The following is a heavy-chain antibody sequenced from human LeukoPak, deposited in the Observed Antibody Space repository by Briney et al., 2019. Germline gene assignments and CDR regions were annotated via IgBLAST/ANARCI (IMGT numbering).Heavy chain of an antibody. CDR3: ARATWARSGLDYFDY. J-gene: IGHJ4*02. D-gene: IGHD5-24*01. Sequence: PGGSLRLSCAASGFTFSSYPIHWVRQAPGKGLEWVTLISYDGSNKYYADSVKGRFTISRDISKNTLYLQMNSLRAEDTAVYYCARATWARSGLDYFDYWGQGTLVTVSS. V-gene: IGHV3-30-3*01. CDR1: GFTFSSYP. CDR2: ISYDGSNK.